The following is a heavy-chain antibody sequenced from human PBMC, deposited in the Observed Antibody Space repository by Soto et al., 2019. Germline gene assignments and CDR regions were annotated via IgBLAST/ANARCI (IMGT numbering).Heavy chain of an antibody. CDR3: ARRDKRFLEWLTLPFDP. CDR2: INHSGST. D-gene: IGHD3-3*01. V-gene: IGHV4-34*01. Sequence: PSETLSLTCAVYGGSFSGYYWSWIRQPPGKGLEWIGEINHSGSTNYNPSLKSRVTISVDTSKNQFSLKPSSVTAADTAVYYCARRDKRFLEWLTLPFDPWGQGTLVTVSS. J-gene: IGHJ5*02. CDR1: GGSFSGYY.